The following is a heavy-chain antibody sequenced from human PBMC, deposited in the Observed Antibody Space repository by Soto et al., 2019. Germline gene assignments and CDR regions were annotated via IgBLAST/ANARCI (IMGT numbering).Heavy chain of an antibody. D-gene: IGHD3-22*01. V-gene: IGHV1-3*01. J-gene: IGHJ3*02. Sequence: GASVKVSCKASGYTFTSYAVHWVRQAPGQRLEWMGWINAGNGNTKYSQKFQGRVTITRDTSASTAYMEMSSLRSEDTAVYYCARGFAPDYYDSSGYEAFDIWGQGIMVTVSS. CDR3: ARGFAPDYYDSSGYEAFDI. CDR2: INAGNGNT. CDR1: GYTFTSYA.